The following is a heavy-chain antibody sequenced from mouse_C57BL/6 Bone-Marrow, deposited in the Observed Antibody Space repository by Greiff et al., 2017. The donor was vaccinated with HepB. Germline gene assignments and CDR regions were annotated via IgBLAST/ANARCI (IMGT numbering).Heavy chain of an antibody. D-gene: IGHD1-1*01. CDR3: AKKGFITTVVPYWYFDV. V-gene: IGHV2-5*01. Sequence: VKLMESGPGLVQPSQSLSITCTVSGFSLTSYGVHWVRQSPGKGLEWLGVIWRGGSTDYNAAFMSRLSITKDNSKSQVFFKMNSLQADDTAIYYCAKKGFITTVVPYWYFDVWGTGTTVTVSS. J-gene: IGHJ1*03. CDR2: IWRGGST. CDR1: GFSLTSYG.